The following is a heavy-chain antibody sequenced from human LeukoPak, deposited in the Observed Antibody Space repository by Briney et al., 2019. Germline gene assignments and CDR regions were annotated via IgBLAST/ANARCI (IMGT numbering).Heavy chain of an antibody. J-gene: IGHJ4*02. D-gene: IGHD6-13*01. CDR3: ARDLIAAAGRGDY. V-gene: IGHV3-7*01. Sequence: PGESLRLSCAASGFTFSSYWMSWVRQAPGKGLEWVANIKQDGSEKYYVDSVKGRFTISRDNAKNSLYLQMNSLRAEDTAVYYCARDLIAAAGRGDYWGQGTLVTVSS. CDR1: GFTFSSYW. CDR2: IKQDGSEK.